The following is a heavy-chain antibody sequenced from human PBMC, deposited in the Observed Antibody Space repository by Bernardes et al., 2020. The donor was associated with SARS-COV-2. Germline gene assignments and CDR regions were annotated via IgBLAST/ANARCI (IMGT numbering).Heavy chain of an antibody. CDR1: GVSISNGDFY. V-gene: IGHV4-30-4*01. D-gene: IGHD2-2*01. J-gene: IGHJ4*02. Sequence: SETLSLTCTVSGVSISNGDFYWGWIRQPPGKALEWIGYIYYIGSTYYNPSLESRVDMSVDTSTNQFSLKLTSVTAADSAMYYCASYLYCTSTDCPRVFRDWGQGTLVTVSS. CDR3: ASYLYCTSTDCPRVFRD. CDR2: IYYIGST.